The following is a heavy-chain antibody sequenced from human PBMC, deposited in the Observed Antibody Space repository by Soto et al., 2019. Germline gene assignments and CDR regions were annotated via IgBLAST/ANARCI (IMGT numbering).Heavy chain of an antibody. CDR2: ISYDGDNK. V-gene: IGHV3-30*18. Sequence: QVQLVESGGGVVQPGRSLRLSCAASGFTFSSHGMHWVRQVPGQGLDWVAVISYDGDNKYYADSVKGRFTISRENSKNTLFLQMNRLRTEDTAVYYCAKARDVVSDHFEYWGRGPLVNVSS. CDR1: GFTFSSHG. J-gene: IGHJ4*02. D-gene: IGHD2-15*01. CDR3: AKARDVVSDHFEY.